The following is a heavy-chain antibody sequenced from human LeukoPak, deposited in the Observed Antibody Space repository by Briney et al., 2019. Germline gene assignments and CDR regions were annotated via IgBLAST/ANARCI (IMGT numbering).Heavy chain of an antibody. CDR2: ITNGNTRV. V-gene: IGHV3-11*01. J-gene: IGHJ4*02. CDR1: GFTFSDYY. Sequence: PGGSLRLSCAASGFTFSDYYMSWIRQAPGKGPEWVSYITNGNTRVYYADSVKGRFTISRDNTKNSLYLQMNSLRVEDTAVYYCARARGYCSGGTCYPYYFDYWGQGTLVTVSS. D-gene: IGHD2-15*01. CDR3: ARARGYCSGGTCYPYYFDY.